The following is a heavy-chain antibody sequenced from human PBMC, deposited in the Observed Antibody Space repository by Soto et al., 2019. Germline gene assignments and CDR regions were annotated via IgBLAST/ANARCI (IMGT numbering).Heavy chain of an antibody. Sequence: PGGSLRLSCEGSGFMFHSYSMYWIRRAPGKGLEWVSSISYNSKYIYYGDSVKGRFTISRDDANKSVYLQMNSLKAEDTAVYYCATRGIPRTDDYSGQGTRVTVPS. V-gene: IGHV3-21*01. CDR3: ATRGIPRTDDY. CDR2: ISYNSKYI. D-gene: IGHD2-2*02. CDR1: GFMFHSYS. J-gene: IGHJ4*02.